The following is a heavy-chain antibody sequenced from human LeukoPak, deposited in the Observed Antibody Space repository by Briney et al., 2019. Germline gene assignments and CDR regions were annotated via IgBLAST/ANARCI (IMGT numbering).Heavy chain of an antibody. D-gene: IGHD6-13*01. CDR2: ISYDGSNK. CDR3: ARAKGDSSSFDY. J-gene: IGHJ4*02. V-gene: IGHV3-30*03. Sequence: GRSLRLSCAASGFTFSSYGMHWVRQAPGKGLEWVAVISYDGSNKYYADSVKGRFTISRDNSKNTLYLQMNSLRAEDTAVYYCARAKGDSSSFDYWGQGTLVTVSS. CDR1: GFTFSSYG.